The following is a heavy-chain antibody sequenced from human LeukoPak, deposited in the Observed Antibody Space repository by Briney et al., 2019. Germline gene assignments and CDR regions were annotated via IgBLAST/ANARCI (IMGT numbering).Heavy chain of an antibody. CDR3: AREVESWFGDLLSHFDS. CDR2: IYHHGNT. CDR1: GFSISTGYS. D-gene: IGHD3-10*01. V-gene: IGHV4-38-2*02. Sequence: SESLSLTCSVSGFSISTGYSWGWIRQPPGKGLEWIATIYHHGNTYFNPSLMSRAFISLDTSKNQFSLRLTSVTAADTAMYYCAREVESWFGDLLSHFDSWGQGTQVTVSS. J-gene: IGHJ4*02.